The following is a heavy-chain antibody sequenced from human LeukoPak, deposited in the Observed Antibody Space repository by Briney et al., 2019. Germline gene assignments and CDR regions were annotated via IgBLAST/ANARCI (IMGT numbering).Heavy chain of an antibody. CDR2: ISAYNGNT. J-gene: IGHJ5*02. D-gene: IGHD3-10*01. V-gene: IGHV1-18*01. CDR1: GYTFTSYG. Sequence: ASVKVSCKASGYTFTSYGISWVRQAPGQGLEWMGWISAYNGNTNYAQKLQGRVTMTTDTSTSTAYMELRSLRSDDTAVYYCAFAESITMVRGVLNWFDPWGQGTLVTVSS. CDR3: AFAESITMVRGVLNWFDP.